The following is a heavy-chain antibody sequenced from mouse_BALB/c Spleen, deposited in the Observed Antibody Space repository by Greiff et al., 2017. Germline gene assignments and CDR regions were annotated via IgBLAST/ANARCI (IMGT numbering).Heavy chain of an antibody. CDR3: ARVYGNYVGWYFDV. CDR1: GFTFSDYY. V-gene: IGHV5-4*02. D-gene: IGHD2-1*01. CDR2: ISDGGSYT. Sequence: EVQRVESGGGLVKPGGSLKLSCAASGFTFSDYYMYWVRQTPEKRLEWVATISDGGSYTYYPDSVKGRFTISRDNAKNNLYLQMSSLKSEDTAMYYCARVYGNYVGWYFDVWGAGTTVTVSS. J-gene: IGHJ1*01.